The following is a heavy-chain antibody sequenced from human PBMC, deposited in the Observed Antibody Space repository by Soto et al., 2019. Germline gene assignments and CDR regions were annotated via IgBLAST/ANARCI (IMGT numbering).Heavy chain of an antibody. D-gene: IGHD3-22*01. CDR1: GFTFSHYA. CDR3: AREPAYYYDSSGYSVPFGY. V-gene: IGHV3-30-3*01. CDR2: ISSDGSTK. J-gene: IGHJ4*02. Sequence: QVQLVESGGGVVQPGRSLRLSCAASGFTFSHYAMHWVRQAPGTGLEWVAVISSDGSTKNYADSVKGRFTIARDNSKNTLYLQMNSLRAEDTAVYNCAREPAYYYDSSGYSVPFGYWGQGTLVTVSS.